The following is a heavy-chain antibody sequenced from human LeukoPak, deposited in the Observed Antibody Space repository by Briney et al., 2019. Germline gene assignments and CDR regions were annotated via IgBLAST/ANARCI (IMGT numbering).Heavy chain of an antibody. CDR1: GGTFSSYA. J-gene: IGHJ4*02. CDR2: IIPIFGTA. D-gene: IGHD2-2*02. V-gene: IGHV1-69*01. CDR3: ASGWSYSHGPAAIDY. Sequence: GASVKVSCKASGGTFSSYAISWVRQAPGQGLEWMGGIIPIFGTANYAQKFQGRVTITADESTSTAYMELSSLRSEDTAVYYCASGWSYSHGPAAIDYWGQGTLVTVSS.